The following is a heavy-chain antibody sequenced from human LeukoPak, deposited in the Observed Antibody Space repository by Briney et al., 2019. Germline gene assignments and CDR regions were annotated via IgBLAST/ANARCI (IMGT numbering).Heavy chain of an antibody. CDR2: ISGSGGST. D-gene: IGHD2-2*01. J-gene: IGHJ4*02. CDR1: GFTFSSYA. Sequence: GGSLRLSCAASGFTFSSYAMSWVRQAPGKGLEWVSAISGSGGSTYYADSVKGRFTISRDNSKNTLYLQMNSLRAEDTAVYYCAKGYCSSTSCENDYWGQGTLVTVSS. CDR3: AKGYCSSTSCENDY. V-gene: IGHV3-23*01.